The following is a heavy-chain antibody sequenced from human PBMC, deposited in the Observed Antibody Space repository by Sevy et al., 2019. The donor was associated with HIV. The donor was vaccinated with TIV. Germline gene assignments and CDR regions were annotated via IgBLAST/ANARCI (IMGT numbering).Heavy chain of an antibody. CDR2: ISDDGSNQ. CDR3: ARFPPERAFDI. V-gene: IGHV3-30*04. J-gene: IGHJ3*02. CDR1: GLAFSSYA. Sequence: GGSLRLSCAASGLAFSSYAMHWVRQAPDKGLEWVAVISDDGSNQDYADSVKGRFTISRDNSKNTLYLQMNSLRVEDTAVYYCARFPPERAFDIWGQGTMVTVSS.